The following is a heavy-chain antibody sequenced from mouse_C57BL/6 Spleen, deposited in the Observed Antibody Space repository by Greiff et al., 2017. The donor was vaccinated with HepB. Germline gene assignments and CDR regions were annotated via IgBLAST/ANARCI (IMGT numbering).Heavy chain of an antibody. J-gene: IGHJ1*03. D-gene: IGHD2-4*01. V-gene: IGHV1-69*01. CDR2: IDPSDSYT. CDR1: GYTFTSYW. CDR3: ARGGYYDSNYWYFDV. Sequence: VQLQQPGAELVMPGASVKLSCKASGYTFTSYWMHWVKQRPGQGLEWIGEIDPSDSYTNYNQKFKGKSTLTVDKSSSTAYMQLSSLTSEDSAVYYCARGGYYDSNYWYFDVWGTGTTVTVSS.